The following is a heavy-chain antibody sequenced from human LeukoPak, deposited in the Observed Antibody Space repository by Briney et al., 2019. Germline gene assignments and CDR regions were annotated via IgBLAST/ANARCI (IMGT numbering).Heavy chain of an antibody. V-gene: IGHV1-8*01. CDR3: ARGGAIGVDF. J-gene: IGHJ4*02. Sequence: ASVKVSCKASGYTFTSYEVNWVRQATGQGLEWMGWMNPDSGNTGYAQQFQGRVTMTRNTSISTAYMELSSLRSEDTAVYYCARGGAIGVDFWGQGTPVTVSS. D-gene: IGHD1-26*01. CDR2: MNPDSGNT. CDR1: GYTFTSYE.